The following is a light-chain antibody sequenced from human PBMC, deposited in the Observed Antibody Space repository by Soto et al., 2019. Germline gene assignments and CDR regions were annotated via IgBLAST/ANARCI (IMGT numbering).Light chain of an antibody. CDR1: ESVTSS. V-gene: IGKV3-15*01. CDR2: AAS. Sequence: EIFMTQSPATLSVSQWDRATLSWRASESVTSSLAWYQQKPGQPPRLLIYAASTRATDVPARFSGGGSETEFTLTISSLQSEDFAVYFCQQYNIWPLWTFGQGTKVDIK. J-gene: IGKJ1*01. CDR3: QQYNIWPLWT.